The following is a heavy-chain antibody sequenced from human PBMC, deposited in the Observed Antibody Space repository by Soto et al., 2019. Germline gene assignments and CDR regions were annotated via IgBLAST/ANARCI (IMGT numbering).Heavy chain of an antibody. CDR3: AKEGIISSGWPAWYFDL. Sequence: EVQLVESGGGLVQPGRSLRLSCAASGFTFDDYAMHWVRQAPGKGLEWVSGISWNSGSIGYADSVKGRFTISRDNAKNSLYLQMNSLRAEDTALYYCAKEGIISSGWPAWYFDLWGRGTLVTVSS. CDR1: GFTFDDYA. CDR2: ISWNSGSI. D-gene: IGHD6-19*01. V-gene: IGHV3-9*01. J-gene: IGHJ2*01.